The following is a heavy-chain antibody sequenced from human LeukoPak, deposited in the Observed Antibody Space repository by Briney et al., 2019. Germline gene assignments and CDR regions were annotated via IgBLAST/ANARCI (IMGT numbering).Heavy chain of an antibody. V-gene: IGHV4-59*01. CDR3: ARDMTAGGRFDP. CDR2: IYNSGST. J-gene: IGHJ5*02. D-gene: IGHD2-21*02. Sequence: SETLSLTCTVSGGSISSYYWSWIRQPPEKGLEWIGFIYNSGSTNYNPSLKSRVTISIDTSKNQFSLKLSSVTAADTAVYYCARDMTAGGRFDPWGQGTLVTVSS. CDR1: GGSISSYY.